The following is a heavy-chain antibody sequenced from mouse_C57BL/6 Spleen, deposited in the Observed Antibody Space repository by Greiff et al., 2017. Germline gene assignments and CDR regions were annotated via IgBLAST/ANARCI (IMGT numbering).Heavy chain of an antibody. D-gene: IGHD1-1*01. Sequence: QVQLQQPGAELVKPGASVKMSCKASGYTFTSYWITWVKQRPGQGLEWIGDIYPGSGSTNYNEKFKSKATLTVDTSSSTAYMQLSSLTSEDSAGYYCARMRYYGTVFGCWGQGTTLTVAS. V-gene: IGHV1-55*01. J-gene: IGHJ2*01. CDR3: ARMRYYGTVFGC. CDR2: IYPGSGST. CDR1: GYTFTSYW.